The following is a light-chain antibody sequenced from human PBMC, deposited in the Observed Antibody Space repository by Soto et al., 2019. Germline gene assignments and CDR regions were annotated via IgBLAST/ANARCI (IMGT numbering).Light chain of an antibody. V-gene: IGKV1-27*01. CDR2: AAS. Sequence: DIQMTQSPSSLSASVRDRVTITCRASQGISNYLAWYQQRPGKVPKLLIYAASTLQSGVPSRFTGSGSGTDFTLAINSLQPEDFTTYYCQQSYSIPQTFGQGTKVDIK. CDR1: QGISNY. CDR3: QQSYSIPQT. J-gene: IGKJ1*01.